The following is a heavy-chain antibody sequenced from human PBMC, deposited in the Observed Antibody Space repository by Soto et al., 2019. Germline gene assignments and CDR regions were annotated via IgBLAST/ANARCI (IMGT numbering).Heavy chain of an antibody. J-gene: IGHJ4*02. Sequence: QITLKESGPTLVKPTQTLTLTCTFSGFSLSTRDVGVGWIRQPPGKALEWLAVIYWDDSKTYRPSLESRLTITKDTSKNQVALTMTNMYPVDTATYYCAHAYGGRSLYWGQGTLVTVSS. CDR1: GFSLSTRDVG. CDR2: IYWDDSK. CDR3: AHAYGGRSLY. V-gene: IGHV2-5*02. D-gene: IGHD1-26*01.